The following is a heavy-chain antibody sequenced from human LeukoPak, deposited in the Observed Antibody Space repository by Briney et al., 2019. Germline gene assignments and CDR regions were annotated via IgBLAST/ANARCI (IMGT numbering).Heavy chain of an antibody. CDR1: GFTSSNYW. D-gene: IGHD3-10*01. J-gene: IGHJ4*02. CDR2: IKQDGSET. V-gene: IGHV3-7*01. CDR3: GRVRGSYSLDY. Sequence: GGSLRLSCGVSGFTSSNYWMSWVRQAPGRGLEWVANIKQDGSETNYVDSVKGRFTISRDNAKNSLFLQMNNLRAEDTAVYYCGRVRGSYSLDYWGQGTLVSVSS.